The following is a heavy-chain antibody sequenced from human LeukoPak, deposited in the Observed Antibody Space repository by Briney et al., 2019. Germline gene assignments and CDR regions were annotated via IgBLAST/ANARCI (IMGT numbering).Heavy chain of an antibody. Sequence: GGSLRLSCAASGFTFSSYGMHWVRQAPGKGLEWVAVISYDGSNTYYADSVKGRFTISRDNSKNTLYLQMNSLRAEDTAVYYCARDHCTNGVCYFFDYWGQGTLVTVSS. CDR3: ARDHCTNGVCYFFDY. J-gene: IGHJ4*02. CDR1: GFTFSSYG. D-gene: IGHD2-8*01. V-gene: IGHV3-30*03. CDR2: ISYDGSNT.